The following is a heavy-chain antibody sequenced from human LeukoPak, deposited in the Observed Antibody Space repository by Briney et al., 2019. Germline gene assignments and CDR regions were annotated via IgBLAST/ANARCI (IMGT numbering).Heavy chain of an antibody. CDR3: ARDGSDSSGSDY. V-gene: IGHV4-59*12. CDR2: IYYSGST. CDR1: GGSISNYY. J-gene: IGHJ4*02. Sequence: PSETLSLTCTVSGGSISNYYWSWIRQPPGKGLEWIGYIYYSGSTNYNPSLKSRVTISVDTSKNQFSLKLSSVTAADTAVYYCARDGSDSSGSDYWGQGTLVTVSS. D-gene: IGHD3-22*01.